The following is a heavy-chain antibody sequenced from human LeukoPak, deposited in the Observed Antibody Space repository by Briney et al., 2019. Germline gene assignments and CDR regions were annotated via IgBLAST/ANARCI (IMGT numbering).Heavy chain of an antibody. CDR1: GYSFSTHW. Sequence: GESLKISCEASGYSFSTHWIAWVRKMPGKGLEWMGLIYPADSDTRYSPSFQGQVTISADKSLSTAFLQWSSLTASDAAIYYCARLRREYDLLSGFSYWGQGTLVSVSS. CDR3: ARLRREYDLLSGFSY. D-gene: IGHD3-3*01. CDR2: IYPADSDT. J-gene: IGHJ4*02. V-gene: IGHV5-51*01.